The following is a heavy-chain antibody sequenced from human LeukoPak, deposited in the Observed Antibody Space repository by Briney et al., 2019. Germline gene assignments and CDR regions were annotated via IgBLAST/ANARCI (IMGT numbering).Heavy chain of an antibody. D-gene: IGHD6-13*01. J-gene: IGHJ4*02. CDR3: GKDWDLAAAGTPLLDY. V-gene: IGHV3-23*01. Sequence: GGSLRLSCAASGFTFSSYAMSWVRQAPGKGLEWVAAISGGGRSTYYADSVKGRFTISRDNSKNTLYLQMNSLRAEDTAVYYCGKDWDLAAAGTPLLDYWGQGTLVTVSS. CDR2: ISGGGRST. CDR1: GFTFSSYA.